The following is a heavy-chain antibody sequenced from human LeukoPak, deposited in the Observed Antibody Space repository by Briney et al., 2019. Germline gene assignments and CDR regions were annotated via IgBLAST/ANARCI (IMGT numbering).Heavy chain of an antibody. J-gene: IGHJ6*03. CDR3: ARAPYSGYDYDNYHYMDV. CDR1: GFTFNNFW. CDR2: IKQDGSEK. Sequence: GGSLRLSCAASGFTFNNFWMTWVRQAPGKGLEWVATIKQDGSEKYYVDSVKGRFTISRDTSRNSLYLQMNSLRAEETAMYYCARAPYSGYDYDNYHYMDVWGKGTTVTVSS. V-gene: IGHV3-7*01. D-gene: IGHD5-12*01.